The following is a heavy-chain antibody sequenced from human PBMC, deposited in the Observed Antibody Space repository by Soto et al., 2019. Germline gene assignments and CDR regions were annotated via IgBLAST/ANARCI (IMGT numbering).Heavy chain of an antibody. Sequence: EVQLLESGGDLVQPGGSLRLSCAASGFTFASYAMAWVRQAPGKGLEWVSAFHVSDGRTFYADSVKGRFAISRDNPKNTMYQQLNSLRYEDTAVYFCVRRGSNWDFYYWGQGTLVTVSS. D-gene: IGHD6-13*01. CDR2: FHVSDGRT. CDR3: VRRGSNWDFYY. J-gene: IGHJ4*01. CDR1: GFTFASYA. V-gene: IGHV3-23*01.